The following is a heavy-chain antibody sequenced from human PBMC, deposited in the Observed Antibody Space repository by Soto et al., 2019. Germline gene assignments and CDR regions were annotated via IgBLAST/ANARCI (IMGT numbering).Heavy chain of an antibody. CDR1: GFTFSSYG. J-gene: IGHJ6*02. Sequence: PGGSLRLSCAASGFTFSSYGMHWVRQAPGKGLEWVAVIWYDGSNKYYADSVKGRFTISRDNSKNTLYLQMNSLRAEDTAVYYCASGGGYSSSSWVRTVWRQGTTVTVSS. V-gene: IGHV3-33*01. CDR2: IWYDGSNK. CDR3: ASGGGYSSSSWVRTV. D-gene: IGHD6-6*01.